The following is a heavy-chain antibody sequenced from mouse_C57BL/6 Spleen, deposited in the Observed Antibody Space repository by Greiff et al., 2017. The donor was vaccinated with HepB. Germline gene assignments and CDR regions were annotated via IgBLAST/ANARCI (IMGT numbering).Heavy chain of an antibody. V-gene: IGHV14-4*01. Sequence: VQLQQSGAELVRPGASVKLSCTASGFNIKDDYMHWVKQRPEQGLEWIGWIDPENGDTEYAPKFQGKATITADTSSNTAYLQLSSLTSEDTAVYYCTTPFFAYWGQGTLVTVSA. CDR3: TTPFFAY. CDR2: IDPENGDT. J-gene: IGHJ3*01. CDR1: GFNIKDDY.